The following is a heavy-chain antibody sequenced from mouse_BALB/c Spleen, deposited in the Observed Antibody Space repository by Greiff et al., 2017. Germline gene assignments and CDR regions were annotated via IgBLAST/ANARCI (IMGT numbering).Heavy chain of an antibody. V-gene: IGHV1S126*01. D-gene: IGHD2-1*01. Sequence: QVQLKESGPELVKPGASVKISCKASGYSFTSYWMNWVKQRPGQGLEWIGMIHPSDSETRLNQKFKDKATLTVDKSSSTAYMQLSSPTSEDSAVYYCAREGHYGNSNFDYWGQGTTLTVSS. J-gene: IGHJ2*01. CDR3: AREGHYGNSNFDY. CDR1: GYSFTSYW. CDR2: IHPSDSET.